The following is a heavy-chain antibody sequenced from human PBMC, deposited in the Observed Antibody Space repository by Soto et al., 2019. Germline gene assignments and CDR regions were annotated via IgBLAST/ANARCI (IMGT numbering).Heavy chain of an antibody. J-gene: IGHJ4*02. CDR2: ISSSGSTI. CDR1: GFTFSSYE. D-gene: IGHD5-18*01. CDR3: ASYGYNYAWVY. Sequence: AGGSLRLSCAASGFTFSSYEMNWARQAPGKGLEWVSYISSSGSTIYYADSVKGRFTISRDNAKNSLYLQMNSLRAEDTAVYYCASYGYNYAWVYWGQGTLVTVSS. V-gene: IGHV3-48*03.